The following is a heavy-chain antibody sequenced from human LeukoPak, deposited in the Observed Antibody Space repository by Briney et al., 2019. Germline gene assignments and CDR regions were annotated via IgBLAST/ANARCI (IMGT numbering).Heavy chain of an antibody. D-gene: IGHD3-22*01. CDR1: GYTFTGYY. V-gene: IGHV1-2*02. Sequence: ASVKVSCKASGYTFTGYYVHWVRQAPGQGLEWMGWINPNSGGTNYAQKFQGRVTMTRDTSISTAYMELSRLRSDDTAVYYCAREERNYYDSSGYLDYWGQGTLVTVSS. CDR2: INPNSGGT. J-gene: IGHJ4*02. CDR3: AREERNYYDSSGYLDY.